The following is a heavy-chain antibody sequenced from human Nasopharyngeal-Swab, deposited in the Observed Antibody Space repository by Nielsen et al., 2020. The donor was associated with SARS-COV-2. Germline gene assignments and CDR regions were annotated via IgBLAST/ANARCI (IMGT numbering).Heavy chain of an antibody. CDR3: ARGPLTNYDSSDYYCDY. CDR1: GGSFSGYY. CDR2: INHSGST. D-gene: IGHD3-22*01. J-gene: IGHJ4*02. Sequence: SETLSLTCAVYGGSFSGYYWSWIRQPPGKGLEWIGEINHSGSTNYNPSLKSRVTISVDTSKNQFSLKLSSVTAADTAVYYCARGPLTNYDSSDYYCDYWGQGTLVTVSS. V-gene: IGHV4-34*01.